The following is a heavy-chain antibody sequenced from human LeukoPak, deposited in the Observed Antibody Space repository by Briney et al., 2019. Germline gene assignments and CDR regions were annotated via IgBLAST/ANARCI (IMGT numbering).Heavy chain of an antibody. CDR3: ARDRGTWNDDGFDY. V-gene: IGHV4-4*07. J-gene: IGHJ4*02. CDR2: IYISGST. D-gene: IGHD1-1*01. Sequence: SETLSLTCTVSGGSISSYYWSWIRQPAGKGLEWIGRIYISGSTNYNPSLKSRVTMSVDTSKNQFSLKLSSVTAADTAVYYCARDRGTWNDDGFDYWGQGTLVAVSS. CDR1: GGSISSYY.